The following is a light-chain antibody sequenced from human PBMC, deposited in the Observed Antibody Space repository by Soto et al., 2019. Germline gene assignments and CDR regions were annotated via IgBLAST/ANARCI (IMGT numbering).Light chain of an antibody. J-gene: IGKJ5*01. Sequence: DIVMTQSPLSLPVIPGEPASISCRSSQSLLHSNGYNYLDWYLQKPGQSPQLLIFLGSSRASGVPVRFSGSGSGTDFTLKISRVEAEDVGVYYCMQALEGITFGQGTRLEI. CDR2: LGS. CDR1: QSLLHSNGYNY. V-gene: IGKV2-28*01. CDR3: MQALEGIT.